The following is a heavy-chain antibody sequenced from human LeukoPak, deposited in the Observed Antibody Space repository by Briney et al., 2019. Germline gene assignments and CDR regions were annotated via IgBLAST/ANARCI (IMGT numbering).Heavy chain of an antibody. J-gene: IGHJ4*02. CDR2: IYYSGST. CDR1: SGSISSGGYY. V-gene: IGHV4-31*03. Sequence: SETLSLTCTVSSGSISSGGYYWSWIRQHPGRGLEWIGYIYYSGSTYYNPSLKSRVTISVDRSKNQFSLKLSSVTAADTAVYYCARVLHSPLLSSSHFDYWGQGTLVTVSS. CDR3: ARVLHSPLLSSSHFDY. D-gene: IGHD2-15*01.